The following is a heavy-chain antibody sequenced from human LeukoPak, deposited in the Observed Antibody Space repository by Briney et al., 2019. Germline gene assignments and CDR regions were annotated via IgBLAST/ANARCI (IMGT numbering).Heavy chain of an antibody. Sequence: GGSLRLSCAASGFSFSSYWMSWVRQAPGKGLEWVANIEEDGSQQFYVDSVKGRFTISRDNAKRSLYLQMNSLRVEDTGVYYCASSPIAVALPSYWGQGTLVTVSS. V-gene: IGHV3-7*01. CDR3: ASSPIAVALPSY. D-gene: IGHD6-19*01. CDR2: IEEDGSQQ. J-gene: IGHJ4*02. CDR1: GFSFSSYW.